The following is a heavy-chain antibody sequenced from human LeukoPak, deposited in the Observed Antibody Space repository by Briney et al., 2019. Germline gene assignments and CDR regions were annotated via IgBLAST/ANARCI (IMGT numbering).Heavy chain of an antibody. V-gene: IGHV3-11*04. CDR2: ISSSAVTI. Sequence: GGSLRLSCAALRFTLSDYYIDWFRQAPGKGLEWVSYISSSAVTIYYAASVKGRFTVSRDNANSSLYLHLDSLRAEDTAVYYCARVDMGAADYWGQGTLVTVSS. J-gene: IGHJ4*02. CDR1: RFTLSDYY. D-gene: IGHD1-26*01. CDR3: ARVDMGAADY.